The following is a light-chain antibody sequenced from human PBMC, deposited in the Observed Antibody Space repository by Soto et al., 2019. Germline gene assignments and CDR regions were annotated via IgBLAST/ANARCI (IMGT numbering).Light chain of an antibody. CDR2: NNN. CDR1: SSNIGSNT. Sequence: QSVLTQPPPASGTPGQRVTISCSGSSSNIGSNTVNWFQHLPGAAPRLLIYNNNQRPSGVPDRFSGSKSGASASLAISGLQSEDEVDYYCSTWDVSLNAVIFGGGTKLTVL. CDR3: STWDVSLNAVI. V-gene: IGLV1-44*01. J-gene: IGLJ2*01.